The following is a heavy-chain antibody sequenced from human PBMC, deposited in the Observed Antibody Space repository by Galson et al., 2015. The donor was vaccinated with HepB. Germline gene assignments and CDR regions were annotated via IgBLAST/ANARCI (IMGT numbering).Heavy chain of an antibody. V-gene: IGHV6-1*01. Sequence: CAISGDSVSRNGAAWNRIRQSPSRGLEWLGRTYYRSKWYYDYAVSVKSRIAINPDTSKSQFSLQLNSVTPEDTAMYYCAHGRANAFDVWGQGTMVTVSS. D-gene: IGHD1-26*01. CDR2: TYYRSKWYY. CDR1: GDSVSRNGAA. CDR3: AHGRANAFDV. J-gene: IGHJ3*01.